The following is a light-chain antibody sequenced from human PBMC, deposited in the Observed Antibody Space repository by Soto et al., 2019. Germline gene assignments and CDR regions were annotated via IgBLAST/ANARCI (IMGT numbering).Light chain of an antibody. Sequence: QSALTQPPSASGSPGQSVTLSCTGTSSDVGGYNYVSWYQQHPGKAPKLMIYEVSKRPSGVPDRFSGSKSGNTASLTVSGLQGEDEADYYCSSYAGSNNLVFGGGTKLTVL. CDR1: SSDVGGYNY. J-gene: IGLJ2*01. V-gene: IGLV2-8*01. CDR2: EVS. CDR3: SSYAGSNNLV.